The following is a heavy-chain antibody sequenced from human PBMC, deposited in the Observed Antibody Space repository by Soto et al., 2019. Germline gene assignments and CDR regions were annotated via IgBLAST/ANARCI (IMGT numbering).Heavy chain of an antibody. CDR3: ARRGLPGAFNWFDP. V-gene: IGHV1-3*01. CDR1: GYTFTSYA. CDR2: INAGNGNT. Sequence: ASVKVSCKASGYTFTSYAMHWVRQAPGQRLEWMGWINAGNGNTKYSQKSQGRVTITRDTSASTAYMELSSLRSEDTAVYYCARRGLPGAFNWFDPWGQGTLVTVSS. J-gene: IGHJ5*02.